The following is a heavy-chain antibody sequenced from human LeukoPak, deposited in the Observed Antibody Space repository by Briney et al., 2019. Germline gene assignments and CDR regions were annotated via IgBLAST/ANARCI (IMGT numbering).Heavy chain of an antibody. CDR3: ARGLDYGGGYCQH. V-gene: IGHV4-30-4*01. CDR1: GGSISSGDYY. D-gene: IGHD4-23*01. CDR2: IYYSGST. Sequence: PSETLSLTCTVSGGSISSGDYYWSWIRQPPGKGLEWIGYIYYSGSTYYNPSLKSRVTISVDTSKNQFSLKLSSVTAADTAVYYCARGLDYGGGYCQHWGQGTLVTVSS. J-gene: IGHJ1*01.